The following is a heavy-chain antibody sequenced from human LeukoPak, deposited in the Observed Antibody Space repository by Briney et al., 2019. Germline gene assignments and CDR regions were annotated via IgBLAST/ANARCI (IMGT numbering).Heavy chain of an antibody. J-gene: IGHJ5*02. V-gene: IGHV4-4*07. CDR3: ARDNAPGYIYGSIWFDP. D-gene: IGHD5-18*01. CDR1: GGSIGSYY. CDR2: IYTSGST. Sequence: SETLSLTCTVSGGSIGSYYWSWIRQPAGKGLEWIGRIYTSGSTNYNPSLKSRVTMSVDTSKNQFSLQLNSVTPEDTAVYYCARDNAPGYIYGSIWFDPWGQGALVTVSS.